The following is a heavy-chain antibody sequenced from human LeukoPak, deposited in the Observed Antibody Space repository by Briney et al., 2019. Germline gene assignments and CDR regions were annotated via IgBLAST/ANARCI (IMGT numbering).Heavy chain of an antibody. J-gene: IGHJ5*02. CDR3: VRGGPSTWS. CDR1: GFTFSSYA. D-gene: IGHD2-15*01. CDR2: INDDGSDT. Sequence: PGGSLRLSCAASGFTFSSYAMSWVRQAPGKGPVWVSRINDDGSDTAYADFVKGRFTISRDDAKNMLFLQMNSLRAEDTAVYYCVRGGPSTWSWGQGTLVTVSS. V-gene: IGHV3-74*01.